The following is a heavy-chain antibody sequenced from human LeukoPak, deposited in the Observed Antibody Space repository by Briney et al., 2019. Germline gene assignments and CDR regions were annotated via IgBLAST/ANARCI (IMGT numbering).Heavy chain of an antibody. Sequence: GXSLRLSCAASGLTFSSYTMNWVRQAPGKGLEWVSSITGSSSYKYYVDSVKGRFTISRDNAKNSLYLQMNSLRAEDTAVYYCARGWDYGDAGDFWGQGTLVTVSS. J-gene: IGHJ4*02. CDR1: GLTFSSYT. CDR2: ITGSSSYK. V-gene: IGHV3-21*01. CDR3: ARGWDYGDAGDF. D-gene: IGHD4-17*01.